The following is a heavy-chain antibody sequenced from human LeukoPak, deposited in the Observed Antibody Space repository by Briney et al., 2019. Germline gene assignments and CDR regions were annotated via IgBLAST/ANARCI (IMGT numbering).Heavy chain of an antibody. D-gene: IGHD2-15*01. CDR3: AKEIVVVVAATDYFDY. V-gene: IGHV3-23*01. J-gene: IGHJ4*02. CDR2: ISGSGGST. Sequence: QPGGSLRLSCAASGFTFSSYAMSWVRQAPGKELEWVSAISGSGGSTYYADSVKGRFTISRDNSKNTLYLQMNSLRAEDTAVYYCAKEIVVVVAATDYFDYWGQGTLVTVSS. CDR1: GFTFSSYA.